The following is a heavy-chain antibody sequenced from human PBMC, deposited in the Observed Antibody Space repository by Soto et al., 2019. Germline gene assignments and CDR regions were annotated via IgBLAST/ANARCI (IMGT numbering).Heavy chain of an antibody. Sequence: QMRLVESGGGVVQPGRSLRLSGLVSGLTLGYYGRPWVRKAPAKGLEWVAHLSYDGVNTAYADSVKGRFTISSDSSKITLFLQMDSLTTDDTAVYYCAKGQRGSSVGMDVWGQGTNVTVSS. CDR1: GLTLGYYG. J-gene: IGHJ6*02. D-gene: IGHD3-22*01. CDR3: AKGQRGSSVGMDV. CDR2: LSYDGVNT. V-gene: IGHV3-30-3*02.